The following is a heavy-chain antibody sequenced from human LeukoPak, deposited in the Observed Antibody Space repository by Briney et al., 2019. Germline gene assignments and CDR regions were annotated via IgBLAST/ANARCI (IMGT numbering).Heavy chain of an antibody. CDR1: GGSFSGYY. V-gene: IGHV4-34*01. CDR2: INHSGST. Sequence: TSETLSLTCAVYGGSFSGYYWSWIRHPPGKGLEWIGEINHSGSTNYNPSLKSRVTISVEPSKNQFSLKLSSVTAADTAVYYCARGYCSGGSCYFDYWGQGTLVTVSS. D-gene: IGHD2-15*01. J-gene: IGHJ4*02. CDR3: ARGYCSGGSCYFDY.